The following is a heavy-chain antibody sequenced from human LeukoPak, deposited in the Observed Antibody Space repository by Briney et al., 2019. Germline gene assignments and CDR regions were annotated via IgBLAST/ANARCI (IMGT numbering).Heavy chain of an antibody. V-gene: IGHV1-69*06. CDR1: GGTFSSYA. CDR2: IIPIFGTA. CDR3: ARDRRDRGVPYMDV. J-gene: IGHJ6*03. Sequence: VASVKVSCKASGGTFSSYAISWVRQAPGQGLEWMGGIIPIFGTANYAQKFQGRVTITADKSTSTAYMELSSLRSEDTAVYYCARDRRDRGVPYMDVWGKGTTVTVSS. D-gene: IGHD3-10*01.